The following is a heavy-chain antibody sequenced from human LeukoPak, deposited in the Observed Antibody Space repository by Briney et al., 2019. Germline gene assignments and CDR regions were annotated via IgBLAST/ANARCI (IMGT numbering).Heavy chain of an antibody. Sequence: GGSLRLSCAASGFTFSSYAMHWVRQAPGKGLEWVAVISYDGSNKYYADSVKGRFTISRDNSKNTLYLQMNSLRAEDTAVYYCAKEYYDFWSGYRRGYYMDVWGKGTTVTVSS. CDR1: GFTFSSYA. D-gene: IGHD3-3*01. CDR3: AKEYYDFWSGYRRGYYMDV. V-gene: IGHV3-30-3*01. J-gene: IGHJ6*03. CDR2: ISYDGSNK.